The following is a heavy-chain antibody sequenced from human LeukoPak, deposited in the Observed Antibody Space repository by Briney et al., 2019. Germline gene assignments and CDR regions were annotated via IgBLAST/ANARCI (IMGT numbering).Heavy chain of an antibody. D-gene: IGHD2-2*01. V-gene: IGHV3-21*01. CDR3: ARGDCSSTSCKYNWFDP. J-gene: IGHJ5*02. CDR1: GFTFSSYA. Sequence: PGGSLRLSCAASGFTFSSYAMPWVRQAPGKGLEWVSSISSSSSYIYYADSVKGRFTISRDNAKNSLYLQMNSLRAEDTAVYYCARGDCSSTSCKYNWFDPWGQGTLVTVSS. CDR2: ISSSSSYI.